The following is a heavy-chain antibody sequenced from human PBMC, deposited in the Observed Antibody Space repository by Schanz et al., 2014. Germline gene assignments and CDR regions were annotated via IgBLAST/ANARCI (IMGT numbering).Heavy chain of an antibody. J-gene: IGHJ2*01. V-gene: IGHV1-69*02. CDR1: GGTFSSYT. Sequence: QVQLVQSGADVKKPGSSVKVSCKASGGTFSSYTISWVRQAPGQGLEWMGRIIPILGIANYAQNFQGRVTITTDTSANTAYMELRSLRSDDTAHYYCVRVPSRDVSFDLWGRGTLVTVSS. CDR3: VRVPSRDVSFDL. D-gene: IGHD3-16*01. CDR2: IIPILGIA.